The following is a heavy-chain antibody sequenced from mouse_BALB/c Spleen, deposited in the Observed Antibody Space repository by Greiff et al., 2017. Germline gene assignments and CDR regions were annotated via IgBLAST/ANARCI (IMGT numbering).Heavy chain of an antibody. V-gene: IGHV4-1*02. CDR3: ARVSLYAMDY. Sequence: EVKLLESGGGLVQPGGSLKLSCAASGFDFSRYWMSWVRQAPGKGLEWIGEINPDSSTINYTPSLKDKFIISRDNAKNTLYLQMSKVRSEDTALYYCARVSLYAMDYWGQGTSVTVSS. CDR2: INPDSSTI. CDR1: GFDFSRYW. J-gene: IGHJ4*01.